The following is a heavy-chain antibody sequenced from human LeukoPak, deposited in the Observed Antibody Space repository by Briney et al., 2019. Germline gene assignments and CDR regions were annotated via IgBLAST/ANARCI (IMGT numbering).Heavy chain of an antibody. CDR1: GYTFTSYA. CDR2: ISEGNGNT. J-gene: IGHJ4*02. CDR3: ARDGPSGYSYGFYYFDY. V-gene: IGHV1-3*01. D-gene: IGHD5-18*01. Sequence: ASVKVSCKASGYTFTSYAMHWVRQAPGQRLEWMGWISEGNGNTKYSQKFQGRVTITRDTSASTAYMELSSLRSEDTAVYYCARDGPSGYSYGFYYFDYWGQGTLVTVSS.